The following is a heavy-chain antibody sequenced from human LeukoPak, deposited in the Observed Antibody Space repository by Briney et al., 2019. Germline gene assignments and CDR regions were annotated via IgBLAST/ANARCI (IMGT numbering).Heavy chain of an antibody. D-gene: IGHD3-22*01. CDR2: ISGSGGST. Sequence: GGSLRLSCAASGFTFSSYAMSWVRQAPGKGREGVSAISGSGGSTYYADSVKGRFTISRDNSKNTLYLQMNSLRAEDTAVYYCANSDSKVVITTNYWGQGTLVTVSS. J-gene: IGHJ4*02. V-gene: IGHV3-23*01. CDR3: ANSDSKVVITTNY. CDR1: GFTFSSYA.